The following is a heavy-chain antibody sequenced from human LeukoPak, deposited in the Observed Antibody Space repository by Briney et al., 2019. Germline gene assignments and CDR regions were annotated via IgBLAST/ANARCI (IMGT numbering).Heavy chain of an antibody. J-gene: IGHJ5*02. D-gene: IGHD6-19*01. CDR3: AKSEIAVAGTVGDWFDP. CDR2: ISSSGYNT. CDR1: SSYA. Sequence: GGSLRLSCAASSSYAMSWVRQAPGKGLEWVSGISSSGYNTYYADSVKGRFTISRDNSKNTLYLQMNSLRAEDTAVYYCAKSEIAVAGTVGDWFDPWGQGTLVTVSS. V-gene: IGHV3-23*01.